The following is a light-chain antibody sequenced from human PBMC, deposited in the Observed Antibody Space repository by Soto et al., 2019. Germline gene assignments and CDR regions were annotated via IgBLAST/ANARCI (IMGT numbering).Light chain of an antibody. J-gene: IGLJ1*01. V-gene: IGLV2-8*01. CDR1: ASDIGRYNY. CDR2: EVT. CDR3: NSYVGSNNYV. Sequence: HSALTQPPSAAGSPGQSVTISCIGTASDIGRYNYVSWYQHHPGKAPKLIIYEVTKRPSGVPDRFSGSKSGNTASLTVSGLQADHEADYYCNSYVGSNNYVFRTGTKVTVL.